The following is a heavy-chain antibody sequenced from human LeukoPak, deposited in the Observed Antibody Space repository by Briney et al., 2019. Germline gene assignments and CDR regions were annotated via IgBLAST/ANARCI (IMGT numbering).Heavy chain of an antibody. Sequence: PGGSLRLSCAASGFTFSSYWMHWVRQAPGKGLVWVSRINSDGSSTSYADSVKGRFTISRDNAKNTLYLQMNSLRAEDTAVYYCARGSGYCSGGSCYFPPYYYYYMDVWGKGTTVTVSS. D-gene: IGHD2-15*01. V-gene: IGHV3-74*01. J-gene: IGHJ6*03. CDR1: GFTFSSYW. CDR3: ARGSGYCSGGSCYFPPYYYYYMDV. CDR2: INSDGSST.